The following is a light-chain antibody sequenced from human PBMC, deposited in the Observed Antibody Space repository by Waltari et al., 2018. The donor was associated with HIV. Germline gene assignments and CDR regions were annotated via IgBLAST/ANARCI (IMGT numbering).Light chain of an antibody. V-gene: IGLV3-1*01. CDR1: KLGDKY. CDR3: QAWDSSTVV. Sequence: SYELTQPPSVSVSPGQTASITCSGDKLGDKYACWYQQKPGQSPVVVIYQDSKRPSGVPWRFEGSNSGNTATLTISGTQAMDEADYYCQAWDSSTVVFGGGTKLTVL. J-gene: IGLJ2*01. CDR2: QDS.